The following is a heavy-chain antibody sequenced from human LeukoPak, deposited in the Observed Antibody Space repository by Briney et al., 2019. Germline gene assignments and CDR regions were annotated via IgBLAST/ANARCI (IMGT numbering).Heavy chain of an antibody. Sequence: PGGSLRLSCAASGFTFSSYGMNWVRQAPGKGLEWVSYISSTSSTIYYADSVKGRFTISRDNAKNLLYLQMDSLRAEDTALYYCARARRDGYNYYFDYWGQGTLVTVSS. V-gene: IGHV3-48*04. D-gene: IGHD5-24*01. CDR2: ISSTSSTI. J-gene: IGHJ4*02. CDR3: ARARRDGYNYYFDY. CDR1: GFTFSSYG.